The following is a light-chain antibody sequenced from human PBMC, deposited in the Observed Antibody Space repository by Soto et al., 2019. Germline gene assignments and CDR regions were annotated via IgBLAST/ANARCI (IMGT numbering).Light chain of an antibody. J-gene: IGKJ4*01. Sequence: DIVLTQTPLSSPVTLGQPASISCTSSQSLVHTDGKTYLSWLQQRPGQPPRLLIYKISDRLSGVPDRFTGSWAGTDFTLKISRVEAEDVGTYYCMQATRFPFTFGGGTKVEIK. CDR3: MQATRFPFT. CDR2: KIS. V-gene: IGKV2-24*01. CDR1: QSLVHTDGKTY.